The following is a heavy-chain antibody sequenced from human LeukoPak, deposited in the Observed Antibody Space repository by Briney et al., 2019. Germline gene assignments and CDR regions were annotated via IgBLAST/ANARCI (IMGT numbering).Heavy chain of an antibody. J-gene: IGHJ4*02. D-gene: IGHD1-26*01. CDR2: ISYDGSNK. CDR3: AKNRVGANYFDY. V-gene: IGHV3-30*18. Sequence: GGSLRLSRAASGFTFSSYGMHWVRQAPGKGLEWVAVISYDGSNKYYADSVKGRFTISRDNSKNTLYLQMNSLRAEDTAVYYCAKNRVGANYFDYWGQGTLVTVSS. CDR1: GFTFSSYG.